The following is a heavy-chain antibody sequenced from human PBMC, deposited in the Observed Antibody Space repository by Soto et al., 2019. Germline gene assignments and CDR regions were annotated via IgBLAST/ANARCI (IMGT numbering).Heavy chain of an antibody. J-gene: IGHJ3*01. D-gene: IGHD6-13*01. CDR2: ISGSGGTT. V-gene: IGHV3-23*01. CDR1: GFTFSSYA. CDR3: AKTASGWFSAFDV. Sequence: EVQLLESGGGLVQPGGSLRLSCAASGFTFSSYAMSWVRQAPGKGLEWVSAISGSGGTTYYADSVKGRFTFSRDNSKNALYLQMNSLRAEDTGVYYCAKTASGWFSAFDVWGQGTMGTVSS.